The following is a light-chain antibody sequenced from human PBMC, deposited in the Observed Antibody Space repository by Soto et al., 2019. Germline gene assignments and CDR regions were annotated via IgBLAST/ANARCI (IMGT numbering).Light chain of an antibody. CDR2: DAS. CDR3: HQYNIWPPLL. J-gene: IGKJ4*01. V-gene: IGKV3-11*01. Sequence: IVVTHSPATRSLSPGETATLSVGASQSISTYLAWYQQKPGQAPRLLIYDASNRATGIPARFSGSGSGTDFTLTISSLEPEDFAVYYCHQYNIWPPLLFGGGTKVDIK. CDR1: QSISTY.